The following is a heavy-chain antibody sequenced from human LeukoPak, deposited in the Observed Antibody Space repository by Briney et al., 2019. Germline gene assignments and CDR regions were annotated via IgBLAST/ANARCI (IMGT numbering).Heavy chain of an antibody. CDR3: ARGDTVAARPGRFDS. CDR2: INHSGST. J-gene: IGHJ4*02. V-gene: IGHV4-34*01. D-gene: IGHD6-6*01. CDR1: GGSISSYY. Sequence: SETLSLTCTVSGGSISSYYWSWIRQPPRKGLEWIGEINHSGSTNYNPSLKSRVTISVDTSRNQFSLKLSSVTAADTAVYYCARGDTVAARPGRFDSWGQGTLVTVSS.